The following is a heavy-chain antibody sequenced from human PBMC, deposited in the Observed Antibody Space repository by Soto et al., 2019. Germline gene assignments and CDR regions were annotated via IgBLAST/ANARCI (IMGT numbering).Heavy chain of an antibody. CDR3: ARLDSRGFFDS. CDR1: GGSISSGGFS. CDR2: IYHSGST. J-gene: IGHJ4*02. V-gene: IGHV4-30-2*01. D-gene: IGHD3-22*01. Sequence: NPSETLSLTCAFSGGSISSGGFSWGWVRQPPGKGLEWIGYIYHSGSTYYNPSLKSRITISVDTSKTQFSLKLSSVTAADTAVYYCARLDSRGFFDSWGQGTLVTVSS.